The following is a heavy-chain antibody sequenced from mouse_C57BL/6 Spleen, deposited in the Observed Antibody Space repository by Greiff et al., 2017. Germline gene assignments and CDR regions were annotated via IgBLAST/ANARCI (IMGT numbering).Heavy chain of an antibody. CDR1: GYTFTSYW. J-gene: IGHJ4*01. V-gene: IGHV1-53*01. CDR3: AREDGYYGAMDY. Sequence: QVQLQQPGTELVKPGASVKLSCKASGYTFTSYWMHWVKQRPGQGLEWIGNINPSNGGTNYNEKFKSKATLTVDKSSSTAYMQLNSLTSEDSAVYYCAREDGYYGAMDYWGQGTSVTVSS. D-gene: IGHD2-3*01. CDR2: INPSNGGT.